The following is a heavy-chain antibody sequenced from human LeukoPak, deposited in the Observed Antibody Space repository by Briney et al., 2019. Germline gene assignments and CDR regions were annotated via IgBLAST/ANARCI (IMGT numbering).Heavy chain of an antibody. J-gene: IGHJ6*02. Sequence: SQTLSLTCTVSGGSISSGSYYWSWIRQPAGKGLGWIGRIYTSGSTNYNPSLKSRVTISVDTSKNQFSLKLSSVTAADTAVYYCARGPGYYYYGMDVWGQGTTVTVSS. CDR3: ARGPGYYYYGMDV. V-gene: IGHV4-61*02. CDR2: IYTSGST. CDR1: GGSISSGSYY.